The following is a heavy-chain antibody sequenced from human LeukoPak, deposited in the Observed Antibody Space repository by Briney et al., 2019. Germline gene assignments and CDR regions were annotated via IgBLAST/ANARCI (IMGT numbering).Heavy chain of an antibody. CDR1: GERVSSSSGA. CDR2: TYYRSKWYN. V-gene: IGHV6-1*01. Sequence: SQNLSLTCAISGERVSSSSGAWNWITQSPSRGPEWLGRTYYRSKWYNDYAVSVKSRLTINPDTSKNQFSLHLNSVTPEDTAVYYCVRRSDSGFFYAMDVWGQGTTVTVSS. CDR3: VRRSDSGFFYAMDV. D-gene: IGHD3-10*01. J-gene: IGHJ6*01.